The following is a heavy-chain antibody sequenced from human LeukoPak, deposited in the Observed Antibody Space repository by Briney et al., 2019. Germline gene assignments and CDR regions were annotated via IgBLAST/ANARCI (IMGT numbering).Heavy chain of an antibody. V-gene: IGHV5-51*01. CDR2: IYPGDSDT. Sequence: GESLKISCKGSGYSFTSYWIGWVRQMPGKGLEWMGIIYPGDSDTRYSPSFPGQVTISADKSISTAYLQWSSLKASDTAMYYCARLHGSGSYNNWFDPWGQGTLVTVSS. J-gene: IGHJ5*02. CDR3: ARLHGSGSYNNWFDP. CDR1: GYSFTSYW. D-gene: IGHD3-10*01.